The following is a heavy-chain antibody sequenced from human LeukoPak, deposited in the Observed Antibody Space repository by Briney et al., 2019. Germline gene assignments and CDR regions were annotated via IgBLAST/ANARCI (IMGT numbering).Heavy chain of an antibody. CDR2: IYYSGST. Sequence: SETLSLTCTVSGGSISSSSYYWGWIRQPPGKGLEWIGSIYYSGSTSYNPSLKSRVTISVDTSKNQFSLKLSSVTAADTAVYYCARLFVDTAMVRAYYFDYWGQGTLVTVSS. D-gene: IGHD5-18*01. V-gene: IGHV4-39*01. CDR1: GGSISSSSYY. CDR3: ARLFVDTAMVRAYYFDY. J-gene: IGHJ4*02.